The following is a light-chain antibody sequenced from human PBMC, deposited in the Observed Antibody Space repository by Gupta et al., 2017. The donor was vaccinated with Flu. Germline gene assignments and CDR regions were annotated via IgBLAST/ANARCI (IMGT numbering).Light chain of an antibody. CDR1: RSDVGVYNY. J-gene: IGLJ1*01. CDR3: SSYAGSNDFYV. CDR2: EVT. V-gene: IGLV2-8*01. Sequence: QSALTQPPPASASPGRSVTISCPVTRSDVGVYNYVTWYQHYPGKAPTLMIYEVTNRPSGVPDRFSGSKSGNTASLTVSGLQAEDEADYYCSSYAGSNDFYVFGTGTKVTVL.